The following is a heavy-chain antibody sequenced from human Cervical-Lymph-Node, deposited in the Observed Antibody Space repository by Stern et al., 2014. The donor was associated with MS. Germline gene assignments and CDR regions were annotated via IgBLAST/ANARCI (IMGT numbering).Heavy chain of an antibody. CDR3: ARGDSSGWYSLDD. Sequence: QVQLGQSGAEVKKPASSVKVSCKASGGSFRNYAISWVRQAPGQGLEWMGGIIPIFYIANYAQKFQGRVTITADESTSTAYMELSSLISEDTAVYYCARGDSSGWYSLDDWGQGTLVTVSS. V-gene: IGHV1-69*01. D-gene: IGHD3-22*01. J-gene: IGHJ4*02. CDR1: GGSFRNYA. CDR2: IIPIFYIA.